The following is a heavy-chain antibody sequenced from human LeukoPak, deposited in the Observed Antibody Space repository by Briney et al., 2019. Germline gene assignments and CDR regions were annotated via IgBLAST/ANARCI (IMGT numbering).Heavy chain of an antibody. V-gene: IGHV4-31*03. D-gene: IGHD2-8*01. CDR1: GGSISSGGYY. Sequence: SETLSLTCTVSGGSISSGGYYWSWIRQHPGKGLEWIGYTYYSGSTYYNPSLKSRVTISVDTSKNQFSLKLSSVTAADTAVYYCARAGPNYYLDYWGQGTLVTVSS. J-gene: IGHJ4*02. CDR3: ARAGPNYYLDY. CDR2: TYYSGST.